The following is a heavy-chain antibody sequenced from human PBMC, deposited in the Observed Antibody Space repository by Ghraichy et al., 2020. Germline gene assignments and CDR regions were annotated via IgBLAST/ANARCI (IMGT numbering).Heavy chain of an antibody. CDR1: GYTFSDFG. Sequence: GGSLRLSCVASGYTFSDFGLYWVRQAPGKGLEWVATVWFDGSKKYYADSLKGRITISRDDSKNSLYLQLNGLRAEDTAVYYCARDVVAVKGAPLPFDYWCPGNQVTVSS. J-gene: IGHJ4*02. CDR2: VWFDGSKK. V-gene: IGHV3-33*01. D-gene: IGHD3-10*01. CDR3: ARDVVAVKGAPLPFDY.